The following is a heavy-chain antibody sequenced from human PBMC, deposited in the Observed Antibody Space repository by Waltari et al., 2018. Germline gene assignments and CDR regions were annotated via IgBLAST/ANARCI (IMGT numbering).Heavy chain of an antibody. J-gene: IGHJ4*02. CDR3: ARDSYTTGWGDQ. CDR1: GFPFSSYE. Sequence: DVQLVESGGGLVQPGGYLTILCVVSGFPFSSYEMNWVRQAPGKGLEWISFISSTGNTLNYADSVKGRFTVSRDNAKNSLFLHMNDLRAEDTAVYYCARDSYTTGWGDQWGQGTLVSV. V-gene: IGHV3-48*03. CDR2: ISSTGNTL. D-gene: IGHD6-19*01.